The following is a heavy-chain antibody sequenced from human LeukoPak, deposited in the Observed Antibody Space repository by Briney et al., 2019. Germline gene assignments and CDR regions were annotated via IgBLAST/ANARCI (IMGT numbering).Heavy chain of an antibody. V-gene: IGHV1-46*01. CDR1: GYTXTSYY. J-gene: IGHJ6*02. D-gene: IGHD2-15*01. Sequence: ASVKLSCKASGYTXTSYYMHWVRHAPAQGLERMGIINPSGGSTSYAQKFKGIVTMTRDTSTSTVYMELSSLRSEDTAVYYCARGLGKDVEVVAATRVYYYYGMDVWGQGTTVTVSS. CDR3: ARGLGKDVEVVAATRVYYYYGMDV. CDR2: INPSGGST.